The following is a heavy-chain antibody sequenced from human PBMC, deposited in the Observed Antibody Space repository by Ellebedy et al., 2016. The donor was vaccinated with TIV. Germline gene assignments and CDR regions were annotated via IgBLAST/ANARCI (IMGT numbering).Heavy chain of an antibody. CDR1: GYTFTSYW. CDR3: ARQGRCGGDCYIDY. V-gene: IGHV5-10-1*01. CDR2: IDPSDSYT. J-gene: IGHJ4*02. Sequence: GESLKISXKGSGYTFTSYWISWVRQMPGKGLEWMGRIDPSDSYTDYSPSFQGHVTISNDKSISTAYLQWSSLKASDTAMYYCARQGRCGGDCYIDYWGQGTLVTVSS. D-gene: IGHD2-21*02.